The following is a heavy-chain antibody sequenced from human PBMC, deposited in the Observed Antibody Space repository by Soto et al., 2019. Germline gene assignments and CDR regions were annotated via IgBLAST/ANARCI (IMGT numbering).Heavy chain of an antibody. D-gene: IGHD4-4*01. V-gene: IGHV3-23*01. CDR1: GFTFSSYP. J-gene: IGHJ1*01. Sequence: GGSLRLSCVCSGFTFSSYPMNWVRQAPGKGLEWVSAISGTSDMTYYANSVTGRFTISRDNSKNTLYLQVSSLRVEDTAIYYCAKYRWGATTVTSINWGRGTLVTVSS. CDR2: ISGTSDMT. CDR3: AKYRWGATTVTSIN.